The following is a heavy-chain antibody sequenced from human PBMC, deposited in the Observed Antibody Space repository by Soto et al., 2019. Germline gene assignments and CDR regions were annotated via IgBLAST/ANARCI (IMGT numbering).Heavy chain of an antibody. Sequence: ASVKVSCKASGYTFTDHYMHWVRQGPGQGLEWMGWINPNSGDTNYAQKFQGRVTMTGDASISTAYMELSRLRSDDTAVYYCATEPIYYNDGSGYYPLGHWGQGTLVTAPQ. J-gene: IGHJ4*02. CDR3: ATEPIYYNDGSGYYPLGH. CDR2: INPNSGDT. D-gene: IGHD3-22*01. V-gene: IGHV1-2*02. CDR1: GYTFTDHY.